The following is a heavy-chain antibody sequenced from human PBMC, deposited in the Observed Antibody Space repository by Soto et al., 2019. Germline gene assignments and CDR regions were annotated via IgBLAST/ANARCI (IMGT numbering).Heavy chain of an antibody. J-gene: IGHJ3*02. CDR3: ARDSHRGGDDAFDI. CDR2: ISAYNGNT. D-gene: IGHD2-21*02. V-gene: IGHV1-18*01. Sequence: GASVKVSCKASGYTFTSYGISWVRQAPGQGLEWMGWISAYNGNTNYAQKLQGRVTMTTDTSTSTAYMELRSLRSDDTAAYYCARDSHRGGDDAFDIWGQGTMVTVSS. CDR1: GYTFTSYG.